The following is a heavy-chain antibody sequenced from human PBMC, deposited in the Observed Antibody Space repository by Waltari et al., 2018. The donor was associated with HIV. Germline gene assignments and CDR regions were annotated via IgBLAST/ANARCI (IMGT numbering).Heavy chain of an antibody. CDR2: MTPNRGKT. D-gene: IGHD5-18*01. CDR3: ARGGYTYGDDY. CDR1: GYPFTSYA. J-gene: IGHJ4*02. Sequence: QVLLVQSGAEAKKPGASVQVSCKASGYPFTSYAIKWVRRATGKGLEWMGWMTPNRGKTCYAPKFQGRGPMTRNTSTSTAYMELSSLRSDDTGVYYCARGGYTYGDDYWGQGTLVTVSS. V-gene: IGHV1-8*01.